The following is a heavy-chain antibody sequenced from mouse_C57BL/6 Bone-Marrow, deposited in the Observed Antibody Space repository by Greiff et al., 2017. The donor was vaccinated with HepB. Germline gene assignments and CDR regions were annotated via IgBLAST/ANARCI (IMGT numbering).Heavy chain of an antibody. CDR3: VTTVTYWYFDV. CDR1: GFTIKNTY. V-gene: IGHV14-3*01. CDR2: IDPANGNT. D-gene: IGHD4-1*02. Sequence: EVQLQESVAELVRPGASVKLSCTASGFTIKNTYMHWVKQRPEQCLEWIGRIDPANGNTKYAPKFQGKATITADTSSTTAYLQLSSLTSEDTAIYYCVTTVTYWYFDVWGTGTTVTVSS. J-gene: IGHJ1*03.